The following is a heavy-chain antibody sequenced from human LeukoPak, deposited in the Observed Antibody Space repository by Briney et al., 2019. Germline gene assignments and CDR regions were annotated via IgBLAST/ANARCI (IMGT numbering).Heavy chain of an antibody. J-gene: IGHJ4*02. V-gene: IGHV4-34*01. D-gene: IGHD3-22*01. CDR3: ARGRYYDSSGYPHFDY. Sequence: SETLSLTCAVYGASFSGSYWSWLRQPPGKGVEWIGEINHSGTTNYNPSLKSRVTISVDTSKNQFSLKLSSVTAADTAVYYCARGRYYDSSGYPHFDYWGQGTLVTVSS. CDR2: INHSGTT. CDR1: GASFSGSY.